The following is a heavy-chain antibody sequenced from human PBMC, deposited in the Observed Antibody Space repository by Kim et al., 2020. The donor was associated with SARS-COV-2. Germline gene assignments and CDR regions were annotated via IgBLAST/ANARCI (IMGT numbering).Heavy chain of an antibody. CDR3: AKMGLGYYDSSGYYAGMDV. CDR2: IYSGGSST. V-gene: IGHV3-23*03. CDR1: GFTFSSYA. Sequence: GGSLRLSCAASGFTFSSYAMSWVRQAPGKGLEWVSVIYSGGSSTYYADSVKGRFTISRDNSKNTLYLQMNSLRAEDTAVYYCAKMGLGYYDSSGYYAGMDVWGQGTTVTVSS. D-gene: IGHD3-22*01. J-gene: IGHJ6*02.